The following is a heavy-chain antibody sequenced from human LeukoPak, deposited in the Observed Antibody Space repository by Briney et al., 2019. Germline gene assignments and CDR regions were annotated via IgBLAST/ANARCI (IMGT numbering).Heavy chain of an antibody. Sequence: PGGSLRLSCSASGFTFNRSAMHWVRQGPGKGLEWVAYIAHHGNNKYYADSVKGRFTISRHNSKGTLYLQMNSLRADDTAVYFCAKDGSWSCTDWGQGTLVTVSS. CDR3: AKDGSWSCTD. J-gene: IGHJ4*02. D-gene: IGHD2-8*02. V-gene: IGHV3-30*02. CDR2: IAHHGNNK. CDR1: GFTFNRSA.